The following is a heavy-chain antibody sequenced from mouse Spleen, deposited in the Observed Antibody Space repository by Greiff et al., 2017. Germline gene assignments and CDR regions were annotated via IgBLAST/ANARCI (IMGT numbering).Heavy chain of an antibody. V-gene: IGHV1-66*01. Sequence: QVQLQQPGTELVKPGASVKLSCKASGYTFTSYWMHWVKQRPGQGLEWIGWIYPGSGNTKYNEKFKGKATLTADTSSSTAYMQLSSLTSEDSAVYYCARGDEGDYWGQGTTLTVSS. D-gene: IGHD3-3*01. J-gene: IGHJ2*01. CDR2: IYPGSGNT. CDR1: GYTFTSYW. CDR3: ARGDEGDY.